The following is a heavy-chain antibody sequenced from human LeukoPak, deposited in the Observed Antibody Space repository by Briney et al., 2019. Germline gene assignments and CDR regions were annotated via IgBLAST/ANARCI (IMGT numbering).Heavy chain of an antibody. Sequence: GGSLRLSSAASGFTFSYYAMAWVRQAPGKGLEWVSTISGRDSNTYYADSVKGRFTISRDDSKDTLHLQMNSLKAEDTAVYYCAKVQTDVPAASYYYYFGLDVWGQGTMVTVSS. CDR1: GFTFSYYA. V-gene: IGHV3-23*01. CDR3: AKVQTDVPAASYYYYFGLDV. CDR2: ISGRDSNT. D-gene: IGHD2-2*01. J-gene: IGHJ6*02.